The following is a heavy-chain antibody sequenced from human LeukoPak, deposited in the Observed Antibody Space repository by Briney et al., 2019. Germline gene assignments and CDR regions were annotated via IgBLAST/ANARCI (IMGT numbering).Heavy chain of an antibody. CDR3: ARQGVVTGYYYYYYGMDV. V-gene: IGHV4-39*01. CDR1: GGSISSYY. Sequence: SETLPLTCTVSGGSISSYYWGWIRQPPGKGLEWIGNIYYSGSTYYNPSLKSRVTISVDTSKSQFSLKLSSVTAADTAVYYCARQGVVTGYYYYYYGMDVWGQGTTVTVSS. CDR2: IYYSGST. D-gene: IGHD4-23*01. J-gene: IGHJ6*02.